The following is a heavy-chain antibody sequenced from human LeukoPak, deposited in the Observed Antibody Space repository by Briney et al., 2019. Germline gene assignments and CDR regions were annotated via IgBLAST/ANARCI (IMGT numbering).Heavy chain of an antibody. J-gene: IGHJ5*02. Sequence: AGGSLRLSCAASGFTFGSYWMSWVRQAPGKGLEWVANIKQDGSEKYYVDSVEGRFTISRDNAKNSLYLQMNSLRAEDTAVYYCARARLLWFGEFPNWFDPWGQGTLVTVSS. CDR2: IKQDGSEK. CDR1: GFTFGSYW. CDR3: ARARLLWFGEFPNWFDP. V-gene: IGHV3-7*01. D-gene: IGHD3-10*01.